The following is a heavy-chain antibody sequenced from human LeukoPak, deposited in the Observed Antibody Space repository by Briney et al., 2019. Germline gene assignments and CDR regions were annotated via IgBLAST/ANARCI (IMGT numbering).Heavy chain of an antibody. V-gene: IGHV5-51*01. D-gene: IGHD1-26*01. Sequence: GESLQISCQGSGYDSTTSWIAWVRQVPGKGLEWMGSIYPDDSDTIYSPSFQGQVTISADASISPASLQWSSLKASDTAMYYCSYGVSEGAFDYWGQGTQVTVSS. J-gene: IGHJ4*02. CDR2: IYPDDSDT. CDR3: SYGVSEGAFDY. CDR1: GYDSTTSW.